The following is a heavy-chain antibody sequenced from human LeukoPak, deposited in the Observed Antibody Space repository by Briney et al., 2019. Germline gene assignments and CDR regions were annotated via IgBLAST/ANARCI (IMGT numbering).Heavy chain of an antibody. J-gene: IGHJ4*02. D-gene: IGHD3-10*01. CDR3: AHAGRTTVRGAYFDY. CDR2: TYWDDDQ. V-gene: IGHV2-5*02. CDR1: GLALSASGVG. Sequence: AGPTLVNPTQSFTLTCTFLGLALSASGVGVGWIRLPPGKGVWWRALTYWDDDQPYSTSLKSWLTITKDTSKNQVVLTMTNMDPVDTATYYCAHAGRTTVRGAYFDYWGQGTLVTVSS.